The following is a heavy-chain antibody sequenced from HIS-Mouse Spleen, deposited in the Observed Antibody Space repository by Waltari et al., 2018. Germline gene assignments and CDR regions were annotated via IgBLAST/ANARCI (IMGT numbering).Heavy chain of an antibody. D-gene: IGHD6-19*01. J-gene: IGHJ4*02. CDR1: GFTVSRYG. CDR3: AKASSGWLDY. V-gene: IGHV3-30*18. Sequence: QVQLVESGGGVVQPGRSLRLPCAASGFTVSRYGLHWVRQAPGKGLEWVAVISYDGSNKYYADSVKGRFTISRDNSKNTLYLQMNSLRAEDTAVYYCAKASSGWLDYWGQGTLVTVSS. CDR2: ISYDGSNK.